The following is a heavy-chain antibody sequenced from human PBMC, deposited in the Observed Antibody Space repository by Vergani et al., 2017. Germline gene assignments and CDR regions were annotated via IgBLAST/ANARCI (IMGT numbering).Heavy chain of an antibody. CDR3: ARDLRLLYNRFDP. J-gene: IGHJ5*02. D-gene: IGHD1-14*01. Sequence: QVQLVESGGGVVQPGRSLRLSCAASGFTFNQYGMHWVRQAPGKGLAWVAVTWYDGNNKQYADSVKGRFTISRDNSKSTMYLQMNSLGDEDTGVYYCARDLRLLYNRFDPWGQGTLVTVSS. CDR2: TWYDGNNK. V-gene: IGHV3-33*01. CDR1: GFTFNQYG.